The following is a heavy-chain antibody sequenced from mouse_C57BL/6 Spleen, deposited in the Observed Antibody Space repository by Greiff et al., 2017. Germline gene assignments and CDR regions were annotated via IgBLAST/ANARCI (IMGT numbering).Heavy chain of an antibody. V-gene: IGHV1-81*01. D-gene: IGHD2-13*01. J-gene: IGHJ4*01. CDR1: GYTFTSYG. CDR3: ARENGDMDD. Sequence: LQESGAELARPGASVKLSCKASGYTFTSYGISWVKQRTGQGLEWIGEIYPRSGNTYYNEKFKGKATLTADKSSSTAYMELRSLTSEDSAVXFCARENGDMDDWGQGTSVTVSS. CDR2: IYPRSGNT.